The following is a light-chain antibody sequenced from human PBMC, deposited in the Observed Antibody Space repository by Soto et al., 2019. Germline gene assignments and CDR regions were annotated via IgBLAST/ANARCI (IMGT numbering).Light chain of an antibody. V-gene: IGLV2-14*03. CDR2: DVS. Sequence: QSALARPASVSGSPGQSITISCTGTSSDVGSYNSVSWYQQYPGKAPTLMIHDVSNRPSGVSNRFSGSKSGNTASLTISGLEAEDEADYYCSSFTSRSSYVFGSGTKVTVL. CDR1: SSDVGSYNS. J-gene: IGLJ1*01. CDR3: SSFTSRSSYV.